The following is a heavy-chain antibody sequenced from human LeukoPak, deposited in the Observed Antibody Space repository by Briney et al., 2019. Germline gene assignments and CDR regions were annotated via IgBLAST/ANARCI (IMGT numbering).Heavy chain of an antibody. J-gene: IGHJ6*02. V-gene: IGHV1-18*01. Sequence: ASVKVSCKASGYTFTSYGISWVRQAPGQGLEWMGWISAYNGNTNYAQKLQGRVTMTTDTFTSTAYMELRSLRSDDTAVYYCAREGYSYGYYYYYGMDVWRQGTTVTVSS. CDR3: AREGYSYGYYYYYGMDV. D-gene: IGHD5-18*01. CDR2: ISAYNGNT. CDR1: GYTFTSYG.